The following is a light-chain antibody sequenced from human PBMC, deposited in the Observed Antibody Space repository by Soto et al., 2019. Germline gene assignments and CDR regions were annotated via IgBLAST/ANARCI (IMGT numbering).Light chain of an antibody. V-gene: IGKV2-30*02. CDR2: KVS. CDR1: QSLVHSDGIAY. J-gene: IGKJ5*01. CDR3: MQGTHWPIT. Sequence: DVVMTQSPLSLPVTLGQPASISCRSNQSLVHSDGIAYFSWFQQRPGRSPRRLIYKVSNRDSGVPARFSGSGSGTDFALKISRVAAEDVGVYYCMQGTHWPITFXQGTRMEIK.